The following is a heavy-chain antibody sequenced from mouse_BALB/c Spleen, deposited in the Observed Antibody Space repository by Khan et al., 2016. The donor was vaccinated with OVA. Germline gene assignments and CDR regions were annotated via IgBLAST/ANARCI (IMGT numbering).Heavy chain of an antibody. CDR1: GYTFTNYW. CDR2: IFPGGGYT. CDR3: ATRGAARATWDYFDY. D-gene: IGHD3-1*01. J-gene: IGHJ2*01. V-gene: IGHV1-63*02. Sequence: QVQLQQSGAELVRPGTSVKMSCKAAGYTFTNYWIGWVKQRPGHGLEWIGDIFPGGGYTNYNEKFKGKATLTADTSYSTAYMQLSSLTSEDSALYYCATRGAARATWDYFDYWGQGTTLTVSS.